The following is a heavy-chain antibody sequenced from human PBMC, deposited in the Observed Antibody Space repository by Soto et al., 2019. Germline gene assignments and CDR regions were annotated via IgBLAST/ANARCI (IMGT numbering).Heavy chain of an antibody. Sequence: ASVKVSCKASGYTFTSYGISWVRQAPGQGLEWMGWISAYNGNTNYAQKLQGRVTMTTDTSTSTAYMELRSLRSDDTAVYYCAADRTYCGGDCYVDWGQRTLDTRSS. V-gene: IGHV1-18*01. CDR3: AADRTYCGGDCYVD. D-gene: IGHD2-21*02. CDR1: GYTFTSYG. CDR2: ISAYNGNT. J-gene: IGHJ4*02.